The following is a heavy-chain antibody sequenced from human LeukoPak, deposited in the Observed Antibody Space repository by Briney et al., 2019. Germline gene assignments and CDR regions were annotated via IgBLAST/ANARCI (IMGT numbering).Heavy chain of an antibody. J-gene: IGHJ4*02. D-gene: IGHD3-22*01. V-gene: IGHV4-59*01. CDR1: GGSISSYY. CDR3: ARVEYYYDFYYFDY. Sequence: SETLSLTCTVSGGSISSYYWSWIRQPPGKGLEWIGYIYYSGNTNYNPSLKSRVTISVDTSKNQFSLKLSSVTAADTAVYYCARVEYYYDFYYFDYWGQGTLVTVSS. CDR2: IYYSGNT.